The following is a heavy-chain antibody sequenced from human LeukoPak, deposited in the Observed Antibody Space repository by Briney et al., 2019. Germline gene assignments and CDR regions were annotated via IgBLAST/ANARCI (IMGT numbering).Heavy chain of an antibody. J-gene: IGHJ6*02. CDR2: INPNSGGT. CDR3: ARFPLGYCSSTSCYVYGMDV. CDR1: GYTLTGYY. D-gene: IGHD2-2*01. V-gene: IGHV1-2*02. Sequence: ASVKVSCKASGYTLTGYYMHWVRQAPGQGLEWMGWINPNSGGTNYAQKFQGRVTMTRDTSISTAYMELSRLRSDDTAVYYCARFPLGYCSSTSCYVYGMDVWGQGTTVTVSS.